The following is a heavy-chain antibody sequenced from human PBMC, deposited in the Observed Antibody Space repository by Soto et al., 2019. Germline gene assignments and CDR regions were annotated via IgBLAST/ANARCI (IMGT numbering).Heavy chain of an antibody. CDR1: GYTFTSYA. CDR3: ARDIRALWTQLGEYYYYGMDV. V-gene: IGHV1-3*01. CDR2: INAGNGNT. J-gene: IGHJ6*02. Sequence: QVQLVQSGAEVKKPGASVKVSCKASGYTFTSYAMHWVRQAPGQRLEWMGWINAGNGNTKYSQKFQGRVTITRDTSASTAYMELSSLRSEDTAVYYCARDIRALWTQLGEYYYYGMDVWGQGTTVTVSS. D-gene: IGHD6-13*01.